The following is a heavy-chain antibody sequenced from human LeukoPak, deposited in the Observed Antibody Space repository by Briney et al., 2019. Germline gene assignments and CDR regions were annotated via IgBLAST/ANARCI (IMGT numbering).Heavy chain of an antibody. J-gene: IGHJ3*02. V-gene: IGHV4-59*01. CDR3: ARGNSGYDYAFDI. Sequence: SETLSLTCTVSGGSIRSYYWSWIRQPPGKGLEWIGYMHHSGSTKHNPYLKSRVTISLDTSKNQFSLRVSSVTSADTAVYYCARGNSGYDYAFDIWGQGTMVTVSS. CDR2: MHHSGST. D-gene: IGHD5-12*01. CDR1: GGSIRSYY.